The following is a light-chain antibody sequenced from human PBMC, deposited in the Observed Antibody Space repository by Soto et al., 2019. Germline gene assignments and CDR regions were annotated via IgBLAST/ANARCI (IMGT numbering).Light chain of an antibody. CDR3: LQVFNFPRA. V-gene: IGKV1-6*02. CDR2: AAS. CDR1: QDIGND. Sequence: AIQMTQSPSSLAGSVGDRLTITCRASQDIGNDLGWYQQKPGKAPKLLLYAASSLQSGVSSRFSGSGSGTEFTLTISSLQPEDCATYYCLQVFNFPRAFGQGTKVDIK. J-gene: IGKJ1*01.